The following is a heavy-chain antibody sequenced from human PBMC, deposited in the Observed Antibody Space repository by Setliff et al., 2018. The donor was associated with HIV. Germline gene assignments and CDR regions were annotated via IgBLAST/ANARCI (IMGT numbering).Heavy chain of an antibody. CDR2: IFNDGRT. D-gene: IGHD3-10*01. CDR1: GGSISSSSYY. J-gene: IGHJ4*02. Sequence: PSETLSLTSTVSGGSISSSSYYWGWIRQPPGKGLEWIGSIFNDGRTYYNPSLKSRITIPMDTSTNHFSLKLSSVTAADTAVYFCARHFPSISLFFGDPGPFDRWGQGALVTVSS. CDR3: ARHFPSISLFFGDPGPFDR. V-gene: IGHV4-39*01.